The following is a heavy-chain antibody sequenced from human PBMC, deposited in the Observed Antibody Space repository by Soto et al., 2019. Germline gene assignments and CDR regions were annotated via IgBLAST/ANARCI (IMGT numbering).Heavy chain of an antibody. CDR2: INSDGIST. Sequence: PGLSLRLSSLVSEFTFSSSWMHWVRQGPGKGLVWVSRINSDGISTNYADSVKGRFTTSRDNAKNMLYRQMNSLRAEDTARYYCVTGWSDYWGQGTLVTVSS. V-gene: IGHV3-74*01. J-gene: IGHJ4*02. CDR1: EFTFSSSW. CDR3: VTGWSDY. D-gene: IGHD2-15*01.